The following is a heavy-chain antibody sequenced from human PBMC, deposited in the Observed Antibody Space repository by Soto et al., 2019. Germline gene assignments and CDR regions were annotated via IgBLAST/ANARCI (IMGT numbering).Heavy chain of an antibody. CDR3: ARGRKLWFGELLRVYYYYGMDV. CDR2: INHSGST. Sequence: SETLSLTCAVYGGSFSGYYWSWIRQPPGKGLEWIGEINHSGSTNYNPSLKSRVTISVDTSKNQFSLKLSSVTAADTAVYYCARGRKLWFGELLRVYYYYGMDVWGQGTTVTVSS. CDR1: GGSFSGYY. D-gene: IGHD3-10*01. J-gene: IGHJ6*02. V-gene: IGHV4-34*01.